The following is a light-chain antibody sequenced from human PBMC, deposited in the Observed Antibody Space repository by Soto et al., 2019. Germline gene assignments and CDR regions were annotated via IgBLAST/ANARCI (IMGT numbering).Light chain of an antibody. V-gene: IGLV2-14*01. Sequence: QSALTQPASVSGSPGQSITISCTGTSSGVGGYNYVSWYQQHPGKAPKLMIYDVSNRPSGVSNRFSGSKSGNTASLTISGLQADDEADYYCSSYTSSSRVVFGGGTKLTVL. J-gene: IGLJ2*01. CDR1: SSGVGGYNY. CDR2: DVS. CDR3: SSYTSSSRVV.